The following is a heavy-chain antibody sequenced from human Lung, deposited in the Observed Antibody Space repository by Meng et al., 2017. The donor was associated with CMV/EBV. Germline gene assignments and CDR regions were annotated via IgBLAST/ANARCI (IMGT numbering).Heavy chain of an antibody. V-gene: IGHV3-49*04. CDR3: TRDIYAGGAARPLNDD. Sequence: GGSXRLSCAASGFTFGDYAMNWVRQAPGEGLEWVGFIRSRAYGGTTDYAASVKGRFTISRDDSKNIAYLQMNTLKIEDTAVYYCTRDIYAGGAARPLNDDXGQGXLVTVS. CDR1: GFTFGDYA. D-gene: IGHD6-6*01. CDR2: IRSRAYGGTT. J-gene: IGHJ4*02.